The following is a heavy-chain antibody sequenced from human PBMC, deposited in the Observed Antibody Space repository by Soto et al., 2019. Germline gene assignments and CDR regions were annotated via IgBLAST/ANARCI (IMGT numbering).Heavy chain of an antibody. CDR2: IIPIFGTA. CDR3: ARAPESYYDSSGYWTN. J-gene: IGHJ1*01. V-gene: IGHV1-69*13. Sequence: XVKVSCSTSGNTCGRDAKSWVRQAPGQGLEWMGGIIPIFGTANYAQKFQGRVTITADESTSTAYMELSSLRSEDTAVYYCARAPESYYDSSGYWTNSGQGTLVTVSS. CDR1: GNTCGRDA. D-gene: IGHD3-22*01.